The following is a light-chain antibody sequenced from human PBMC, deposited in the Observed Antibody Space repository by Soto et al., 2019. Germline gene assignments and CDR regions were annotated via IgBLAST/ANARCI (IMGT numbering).Light chain of an antibody. J-gene: IGKJ5*01. CDR3: QQTYRTPPIT. CDR2: AAS. Sequence: DIQMTQSPSSLSASVGDRVSIACRASQNIRSYLNWYQHKPGEAPKLLIYAASSLLTGVPSRFSGSGSGTDFTLTINTLQPEDFATYYCQQTYRTPPITFGQGTRLELN. CDR1: QNIRSY. V-gene: IGKV1-39*01.